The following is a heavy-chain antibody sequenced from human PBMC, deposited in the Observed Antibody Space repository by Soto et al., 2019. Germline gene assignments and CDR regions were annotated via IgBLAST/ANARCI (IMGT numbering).Heavy chain of an antibody. J-gene: IGHJ4*02. CDR3: ASLHLGELSFQKRY. Sequence: PGGSLRLSCAASGFTFSSYWMSWVRQAPGKGLEWVANIKQDGSEKYYVDSVKGRFTISRDNAKNSLYLQMNSLRAEDTAVYYCASLHLGELSFQKRYWGQGTLVTVSS. CDR2: IKQDGSEK. D-gene: IGHD3-16*02. CDR1: GFTFSSYW. V-gene: IGHV3-7*01.